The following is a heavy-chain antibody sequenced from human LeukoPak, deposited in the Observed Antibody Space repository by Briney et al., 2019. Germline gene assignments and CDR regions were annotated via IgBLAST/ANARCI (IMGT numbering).Heavy chain of an antibody. CDR1: GGPTLNYY. J-gene: IGHJ6*03. CDR3: TRGTTLVRGVLRAYYYYYMDV. CDR2: VYSSKNT. V-gene: IGHV4-59*01. Sequence: PSETLSLTCTVSGGPTLNYYWSWIRQPPGGGLEWIGYVYSSKNTNYNPSLKSRVTISVDISKTQISLKLTSVTAADTAVYYCTRGTTLVRGVLRAYYYYYMDVWGKGTTVTVSS. D-gene: IGHD3-10*01.